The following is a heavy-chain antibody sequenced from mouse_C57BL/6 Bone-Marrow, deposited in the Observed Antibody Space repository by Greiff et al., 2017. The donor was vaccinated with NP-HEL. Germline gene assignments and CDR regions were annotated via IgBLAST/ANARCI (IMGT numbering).Heavy chain of an antibody. V-gene: IGHV1-52*01. J-gene: IGHJ1*03. CDR1: GYTFTSYW. Sequence: QVQLQQPGAELVRPGSSVKLSCKASGYTFTSYWMHWVKQRPIQGLEWIGNIDPADSATHYNQKFKDKATLTVDKSSSTAYMQLSSLTSEDSAVYYCASLWNRSSSAWDYGGWGTGATVTV. CDR3: ASLWNRSSSAWDYGG. D-gene: IGHD1-1*01. CDR2: IDPADSAT.